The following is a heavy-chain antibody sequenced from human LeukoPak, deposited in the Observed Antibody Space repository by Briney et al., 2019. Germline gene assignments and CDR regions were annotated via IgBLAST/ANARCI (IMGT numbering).Heavy chain of an antibody. D-gene: IGHD2-8*01. Sequence: SETLSLTCTVSGGSISSYYWSWIRQPAGKGLEWLGNIHYSGSSVYNPSLKSRGTISIDTSRRQFFLKLNSVTAADTAVYFCALAPNSNWFDFWGPGTLVTVSS. J-gene: IGHJ5*01. CDR3: ALAPNSNWFDF. CDR1: GGSISSYY. CDR2: IHYSGSS. V-gene: IGHV4-59*03.